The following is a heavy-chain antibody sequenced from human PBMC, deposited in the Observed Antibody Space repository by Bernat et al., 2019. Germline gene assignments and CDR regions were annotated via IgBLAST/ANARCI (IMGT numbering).Heavy chain of an antibody. CDR3: ARSNGYCSGGSCYSDY. CDR2: INHSGST. CDR1: GGSFSGYY. J-gene: IGHJ4*02. Sequence: QVQLQQWGAGLLKPSETLSLTCAVYGGSFSGYYWSWIRQPPGKGLEWIGEINHSGSTNYNPSLKSRVTISVDTSKNQFSLKLSSVTAADTAVYYCARSNGYCSGGSCYSDYWGQGTLVTGSS. V-gene: IGHV4-34*01. D-gene: IGHD2-15*01.